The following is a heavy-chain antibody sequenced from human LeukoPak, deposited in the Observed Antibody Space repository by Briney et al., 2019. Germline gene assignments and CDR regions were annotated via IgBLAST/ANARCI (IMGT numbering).Heavy chain of an antibody. CDR3: IYGYTLDF. V-gene: IGHV3-53*01. J-gene: IGHJ4*02. CDR2: IYSGGST. D-gene: IGHD5-18*01. CDR1: GFTVSSSY. Sequence: GGSLRLSCAASGFTVSSSYMNWVRQAPGKGLEWVSVIYSGGSTNYADSVKGRFTISRDSSKNTLYLQMNSLRADDTAVYYCIYGYTLDFWGQGTLATVSS.